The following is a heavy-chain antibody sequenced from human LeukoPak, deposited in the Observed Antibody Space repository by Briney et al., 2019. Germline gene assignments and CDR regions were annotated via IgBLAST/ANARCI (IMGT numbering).Heavy chain of an antibody. CDR3: ARARTGEPS. J-gene: IGHJ4*02. D-gene: IGHD7-27*01. CDR2: INHSGST. Sequence: SETLSLTCAVYGGSFSGYYWSWIRQPPGKGLEWIGEINHSGSTNYNPSLKSRVTISVDTSKNQFSLKLSSVTAADTAVYYCARARTGEPSWGQGTLVTVSS. CDR1: GGSFSGYY. V-gene: IGHV4-34*01.